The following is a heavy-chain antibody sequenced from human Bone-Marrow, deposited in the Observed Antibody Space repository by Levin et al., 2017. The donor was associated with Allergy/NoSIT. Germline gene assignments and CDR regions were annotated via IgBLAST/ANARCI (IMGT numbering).Heavy chain of an antibody. J-gene: IGHJ4*02. CDR2: IDPHDSST. CDR1: GYYFTDYW. CDR3: ARHALGSSGWHYFDS. V-gene: IGHV5-10-1*01. Sequence: RGESLKISCKASGYYFTDYWVTWVRQMPGKGLEWMGRIDPHDSSTSYSPSFEGHVTISSDKSINTAYLQWGSLQASESATYYCARHALGSSGWHYFDSWGQGSQVTVSS. D-gene: IGHD6-19*01.